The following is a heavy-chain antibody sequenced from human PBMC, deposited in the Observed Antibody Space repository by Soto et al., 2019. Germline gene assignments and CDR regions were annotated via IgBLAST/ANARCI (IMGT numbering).Heavy chain of an antibody. V-gene: IGHV3-9*01. Sequence: EVQLVESGGGLVQPGRSLRLSCAASGFTFDDYAMHWVRQAPGKGLEWVSGISWNSGSIGYADSVKGRFTISRDNAKNSLYLQMNGLRAEDTAVYYCARLPPPSCSGAFCSPYWGQGILVTVSS. CDR1: GFTFDDYA. CDR3: ARLPPPSCSGAFCSPY. D-gene: IGHD2-15*01. J-gene: IGHJ4*02. CDR2: ISWNSGSI.